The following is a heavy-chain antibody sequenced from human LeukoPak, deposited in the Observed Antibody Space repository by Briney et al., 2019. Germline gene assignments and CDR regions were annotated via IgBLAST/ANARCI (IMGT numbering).Heavy chain of an antibody. D-gene: IGHD5-24*01. CDR2: VNEDGRTT. Sequence: GGSLRLSCAASGFTFSTYSMNWVRQAPGKGLVWVSRVNEDGRTTTYADSVKGRFTISRDNAKNTLYLQMNSLSADDTALYFCIRDLRGRDDYWGQGTLVTVSS. J-gene: IGHJ4*02. V-gene: IGHV3-74*01. CDR3: IRDLRGRDDY. CDR1: GFTFSTYS.